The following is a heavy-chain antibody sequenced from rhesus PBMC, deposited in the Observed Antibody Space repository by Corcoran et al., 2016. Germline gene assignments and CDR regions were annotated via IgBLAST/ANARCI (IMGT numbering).Heavy chain of an antibody. Sequence: QVQLQESGPGLVKPSETLSLTCAVSGGSISGYWWGWIRQPPGKGLGWIGDIGGSSASTYYNPSLKSRVTISTDTSKNQFSLKLSSVTAADTAVYYCARGRTMKGLDSWGQGVVVTVSS. CDR2: IGGSSAST. J-gene: IGHJ6*01. V-gene: IGHV4-165*01. CDR3: ARGRTMKGLDS. CDR1: GGSISGYW. D-gene: IGHD1-1*01.